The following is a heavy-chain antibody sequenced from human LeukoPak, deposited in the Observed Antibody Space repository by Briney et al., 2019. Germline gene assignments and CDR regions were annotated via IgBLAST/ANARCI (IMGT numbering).Heavy chain of an antibody. CDR1: GFTFDNFA. CDR2: ITGSGGST. V-gene: IGHV3-23*01. Sequence: GGSLRLSCAPSGFTFDNFAMTWVRQAPGKGLEWVSEITGSGGSTYYADSVKGRFIISRDNSKNTLYLQMNSLRAEDTAVYYCARDRLLSGYSSSWYVSWGQGTLVTVSS. D-gene: IGHD6-13*01. J-gene: IGHJ4*02. CDR3: ARDRLLSGYSSSWYVS.